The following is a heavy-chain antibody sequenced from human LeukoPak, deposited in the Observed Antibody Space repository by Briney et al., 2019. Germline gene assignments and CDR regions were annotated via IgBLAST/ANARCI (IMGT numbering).Heavy chain of an antibody. D-gene: IGHD3-3*01. CDR1: GYTFTSYD. V-gene: IGHV1-8*01. CDR2: MNPNSGNT. J-gene: IGHJ4*02. CDR3: AKARVLRFLEWSNPHFDY. Sequence: ASVKVSCKASGYTFTSYDINWVRQATGQGLKWMGWMNPNSGNTGYAQKFQGRVTMTRNTSISTAYMELSSLRSEDTAVYYCAKARVLRFLEWSNPHFDYWGQGTLVTVSS.